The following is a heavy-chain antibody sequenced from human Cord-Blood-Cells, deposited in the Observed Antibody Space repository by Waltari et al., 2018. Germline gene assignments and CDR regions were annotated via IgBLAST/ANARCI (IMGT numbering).Heavy chain of an antibody. Sequence: QVQLVQSGAEVKKPGASVKVSCKASGYPFTSYAMHWVRQAPGQRLEWMGWINAGNGNTKYSQKFQGRVTITRDTSASTAYMELSSLRSEDTAVYYCAREGPIAAAGNFDYWGQGTLVTVSS. J-gene: IGHJ4*02. D-gene: IGHD6-13*01. V-gene: IGHV1-3*01. CDR2: INAGNGNT. CDR1: GYPFTSYA. CDR3: AREGPIAAAGNFDY.